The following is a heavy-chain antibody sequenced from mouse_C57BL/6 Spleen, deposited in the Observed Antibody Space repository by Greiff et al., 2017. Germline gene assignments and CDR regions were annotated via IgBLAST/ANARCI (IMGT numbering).Heavy chain of an antibody. D-gene: IGHD2-3*01. CDR1: GYSITSGYY. CDR3: ASGGYYVFFDY. CDR2: ISYDGSN. J-gene: IGHJ2*01. Sequence: EVQLQQSGPGLVKPSQSLSLTCSVTGYSITSGYYWNWIRQFPGNIRELMGYISYDGSNNYNPSLKNRISITRDTSKNQFCLKLNSVTTEDTATNYCASGGYYVFFDYWGQGTTLTVSS. V-gene: IGHV3-6*01.